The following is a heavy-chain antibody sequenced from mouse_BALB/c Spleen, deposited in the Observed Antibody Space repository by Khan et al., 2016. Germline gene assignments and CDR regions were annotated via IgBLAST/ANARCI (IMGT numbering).Heavy chain of an antibody. Sequence: QVQLKESGAELVRPGASVKLSCKALGYTFSDYEMHWVKQTPVRGLEWIGAIHPGNGGSAYNQKFKGKATLTADISSSTAYMELSSLTSADSAVYFCTKGLRRGDYFDYWSKGTTLTVSS. J-gene: IGHJ2*01. V-gene: IGHV1-15*01. CDR3: TKGLRRGDYFDY. CDR2: IHPGNGGS. CDR1: GYTFSDYE.